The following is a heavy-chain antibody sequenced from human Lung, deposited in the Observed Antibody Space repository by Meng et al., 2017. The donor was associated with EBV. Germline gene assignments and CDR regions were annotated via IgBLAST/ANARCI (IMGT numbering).Heavy chain of an antibody. J-gene: IGHJ5*02. CDR1: GGSIRFGDYY. Sequence: VQRQESCPGRVKPSQTLSLTCTVSGGSIRFGDYYWSWIRQPPGKGLEWIGYIYDSGSTSYNPSLMSRVTISVDTSRNQFSLKLTSVTAADTAVYYCAREYSSSSGLPGPWGQGTLVTVSS. V-gene: IGHV4-30-4*08. CDR2: IYDSGST. D-gene: IGHD6-6*01. CDR3: AREYSSSSGLPGP.